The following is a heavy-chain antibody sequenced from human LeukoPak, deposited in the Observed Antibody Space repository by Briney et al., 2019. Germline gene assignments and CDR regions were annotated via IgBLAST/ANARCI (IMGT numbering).Heavy chain of an antibody. D-gene: IGHD2-2*01. Sequence: SVKVSCKASGGTFSSYAISWVRQAPGQGLEWMGGIIPIFGTANYAQKFQGRVTITADESTSTAYMELSSLRSEDTAVYYCARDRTYYCSSTSCGDAFDIWGQGTMVTVSS. J-gene: IGHJ3*02. V-gene: IGHV1-69*13. CDR3: ARDRTYYCSSTSCGDAFDI. CDR2: IIPIFGTA. CDR1: GGTFSSYA.